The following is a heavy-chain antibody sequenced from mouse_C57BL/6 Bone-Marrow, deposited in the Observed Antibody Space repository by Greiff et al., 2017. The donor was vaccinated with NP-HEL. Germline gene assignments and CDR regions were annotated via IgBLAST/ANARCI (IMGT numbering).Heavy chain of an antibody. Sequence: QVQLKQSGAELVRPGSSVKLSCKASGYTFTSYWMDWVKQRPGQGLEWIGNIYPSDSETHYNQKFKDKATLTVDKSSSTAYMQLSSLTSEDSAVYYCAREAYYSNPWFAYWGQGTLVTVSA. J-gene: IGHJ3*01. V-gene: IGHV1-61*01. CDR3: AREAYYSNPWFAY. CDR2: IYPSDSET. D-gene: IGHD2-5*01. CDR1: GYTFTSYW.